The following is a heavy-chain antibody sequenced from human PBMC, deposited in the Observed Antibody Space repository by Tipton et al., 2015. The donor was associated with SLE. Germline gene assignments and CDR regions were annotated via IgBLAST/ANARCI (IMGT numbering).Heavy chain of an antibody. CDR1: GGTFSSYT. CDR3: AGPHNTNLAYGMDV. CDR2: IIPILNIP. D-gene: IGHD2-8*01. J-gene: IGHJ6*02. Sequence: QSGAEVKKPGSSVKVSCKASGGTFSSYTISWVRQAPGQGLEWMGRIIPILNIPDYAQKFQGSVTISADKSNNTVYMELSSLRSEDTAVYYCAGPHNTNLAYGMDVWGQGTTVTVSS. V-gene: IGHV1-69*02.